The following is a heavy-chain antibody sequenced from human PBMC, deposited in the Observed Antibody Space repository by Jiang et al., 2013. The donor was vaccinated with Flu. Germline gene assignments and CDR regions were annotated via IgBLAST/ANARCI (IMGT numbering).Heavy chain of an antibody. V-gene: IGHV4-38-2*01. D-gene: IGHD2-15*01. CDR2: IYHSGST. Sequence: GLVKPSETLSLTCSVSSYSINSGYYWGWIRQPPGKGLEWIGSIYHSGSTYYNPSLKSRVSISVDTSKNHFSLRLNSLTAADTALYFCASSLPLLTFEAFHIWGQGTMVTVSS. CDR3: ASSLPLLTFEAFHI. CDR1: SYSINSGYY. J-gene: IGHJ3*02.